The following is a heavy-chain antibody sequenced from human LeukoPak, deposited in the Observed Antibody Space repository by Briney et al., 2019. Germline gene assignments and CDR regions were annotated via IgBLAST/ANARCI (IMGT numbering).Heavy chain of an antibody. J-gene: IGHJ6*04. CDR1: GFTLSSYA. CDR2: IVVSGGST. V-gene: IGHV3-23*01. CDR3: AKERVTMDV. Sequence: GGSLRLSCAASGFTLSSYAMSWVRQAPGEWLEWVSGIVVSGGSTYYADSVKGRFTISRDKSKNTLHLQMNSLRAEDTAVYYCAKERVTMDVWGKGTTVTVSS.